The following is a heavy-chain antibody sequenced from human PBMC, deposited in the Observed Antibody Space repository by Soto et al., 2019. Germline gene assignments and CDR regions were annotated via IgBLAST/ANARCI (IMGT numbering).Heavy chain of an antibody. J-gene: IGHJ4*02. CDR2: IYYSGST. Sequence: SETLSLTCTVSGGSISSGGYYWSWIRQHPGKGLEWIGYIYYSGSTYYNPSLKSRVTISVDTSKNQFSLKLSSVTAADTAVYYCARGGYDSSGYYFDYWGQGTLVTVSS. CDR1: GGSISSGGYY. CDR3: ARGGYDSSGYYFDY. V-gene: IGHV4-31*03. D-gene: IGHD3-22*01.